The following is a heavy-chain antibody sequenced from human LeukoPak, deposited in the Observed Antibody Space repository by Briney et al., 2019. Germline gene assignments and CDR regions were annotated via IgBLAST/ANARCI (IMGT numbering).Heavy chain of an antibody. CDR3: ARGSDRGTYYDY. J-gene: IGHJ4*02. V-gene: IGHV3-66*01. Sequence: GGSLRLSCAASGFTVSSNYMSWVRQAPGKGLEWVSVIYSGGSTYYADSVKGRFTISRDNSKNTLYLQMNSLRAEDTAVFYCARGSDRGTYYDYWGQGTRVTVSS. CDR1: GFTVSSNY. D-gene: IGHD3-16*01. CDR2: IYSGGST.